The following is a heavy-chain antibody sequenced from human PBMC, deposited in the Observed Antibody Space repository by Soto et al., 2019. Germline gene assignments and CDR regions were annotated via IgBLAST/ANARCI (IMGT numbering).Heavy chain of an antibody. Sequence: QVQLVQSGAEVKKPGSSVKVSCKASGGTFSSYAISWVRQAPGQGLEWMGWIIPIFGTANYAQKFQGRVTITADDSTITAYMELSSLRSEDTAVSYFARGTAGIAAPNGAYYFEYWCQGTLVTVSS. D-gene: IGHD6-13*01. CDR3: ARGTAGIAAPNGAYYFEY. CDR2: IIPIFGTA. J-gene: IGHJ4*02. V-gene: IGHV1-69*01. CDR1: GGTFSSYA.